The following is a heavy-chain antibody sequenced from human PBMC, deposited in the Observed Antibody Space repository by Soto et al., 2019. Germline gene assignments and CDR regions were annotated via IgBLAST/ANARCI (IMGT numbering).Heavy chain of an antibody. V-gene: IGHV3-23*01. D-gene: IGHD6-13*01. J-gene: IGHJ4*02. CDR3: AKDQGSSWYEIDY. Sequence: EVQLLESGGGLVQTGGSLRLSCAASGFTFSNYAVTWVRQAPGKGLEWVSTNSGSGGSTYYADSVKGRFTISRDNSNNTLYLQMNSLRAEETAVYYCAKDQGSSWYEIDYWGQGTLVTVSS. CDR1: GFTFSNYA. CDR2: NSGSGGST.